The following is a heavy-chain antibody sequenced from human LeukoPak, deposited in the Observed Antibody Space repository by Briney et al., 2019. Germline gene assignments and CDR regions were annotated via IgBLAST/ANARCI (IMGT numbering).Heavy chain of an antibody. J-gene: IGHJ4*02. CDR1: GFTFDDYG. Sequence: GESLRLSCAASGFTFDDYGMSWVRQAPGKGLKWVSGINWNGGSTGYADSVKGRFTISRDNAKNSLYLQMNSLRAEDTALYYCAREHSGYDYPDYWGQGTLVTVSS. D-gene: IGHD5-12*01. V-gene: IGHV3-20*04. CDR2: INWNGGST. CDR3: AREHSGYDYPDY.